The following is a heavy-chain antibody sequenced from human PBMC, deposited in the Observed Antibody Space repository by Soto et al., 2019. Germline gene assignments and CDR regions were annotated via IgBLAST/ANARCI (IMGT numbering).Heavy chain of an antibody. V-gene: IGHV4-59*01. CDR1: GGSIRSYH. CDR2: IWYSGST. CDR3: ARTTMDGSGDY. Sequence: QVQLQESGPGLVKPSETLSLTCSVSGGSIRSYHWSWIRQPPGKALEWIGYIWYSGSTKYNPSLKSPITISVDTSKNQFSLKLSSVTAADTAVYYCARTTMDGSGDYWGRGTLVTVSS. J-gene: IGHJ4*02. D-gene: IGHD3-10*01.